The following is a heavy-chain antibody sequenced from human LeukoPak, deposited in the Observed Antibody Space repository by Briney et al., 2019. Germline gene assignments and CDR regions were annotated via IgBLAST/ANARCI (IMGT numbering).Heavy chain of an antibody. CDR1: GFTFSSYG. CDR3: AKSQPGGGSYNNWFDP. J-gene: IGHJ5*02. Sequence: GGSLRLSCAASGFTFSSYGMHWVRQAPGKGLEWVAVISYDGNNKYYADSVKGRFTISRDNSKNTLYLQMNSLRVEDTAVYYCAKSQPGGGSYNNWFDPWGHGTLVTVSS. CDR2: ISYDGNNK. D-gene: IGHD1-26*01. V-gene: IGHV3-30*18.